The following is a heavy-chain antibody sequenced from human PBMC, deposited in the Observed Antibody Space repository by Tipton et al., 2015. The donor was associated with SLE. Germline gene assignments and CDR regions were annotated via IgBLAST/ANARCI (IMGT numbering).Heavy chain of an antibody. CDR2: IRYDGSNK. V-gene: IGHV3-30*02. Sequence: SLRLSCAASGFTFSSYGMHWVRQAPGKGLEWVAFIRYDGSNKYYADSVKGRFTISRDNSKNTLYLQMNSLRAEDTAVYYCARGRERYDFWSGYLYYFDYWGQGTLVTVSS. CDR3: ARGRERYDFWSGYLYYFDY. CDR1: GFTFSSYG. D-gene: IGHD3-3*01. J-gene: IGHJ4*02.